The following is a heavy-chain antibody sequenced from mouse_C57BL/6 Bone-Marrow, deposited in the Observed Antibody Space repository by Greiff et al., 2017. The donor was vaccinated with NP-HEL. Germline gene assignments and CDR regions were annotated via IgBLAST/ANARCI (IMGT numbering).Heavy chain of an antibody. J-gene: IGHJ1*03. D-gene: IGHD2-2*01. Sequence: QVQLKESGAELARPGASVKLSCKASGYTFTSYGISWVKQRTGQGLEWIGEIYPRSGNTYYNEKFKGKATLTADKTSSTAYMELHSLTSEDSAVYFCAREGDGYARYFDVWGTGTTVTVSS. CDR3: AREGDGYARYFDV. CDR2: IYPRSGNT. V-gene: IGHV1-81*01. CDR1: GYTFTSYG.